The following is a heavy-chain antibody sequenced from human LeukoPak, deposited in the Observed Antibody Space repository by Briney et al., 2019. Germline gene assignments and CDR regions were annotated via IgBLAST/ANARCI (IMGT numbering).Heavy chain of an antibody. J-gene: IGHJ4*02. CDR2: VSAYDGNT. V-gene: IGHV1-18*01. Sequence: GASVKVSRKSSGSTFTSYGFSWVRQAPGQGLEWMGWVSAYDGNTNYAQKLQGRVTMTTDTSTSTVYMELTSLRSDDTAVYYCARMGDYHLVSFFDYWGQGTLVTVSS. CDR1: GSTFTSYG. CDR3: ARMGDYHLVSFFDY. D-gene: IGHD4/OR15-4a*01.